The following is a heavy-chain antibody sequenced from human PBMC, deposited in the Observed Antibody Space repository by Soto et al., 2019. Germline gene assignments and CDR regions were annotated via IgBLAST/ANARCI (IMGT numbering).Heavy chain of an antibody. J-gene: IGHJ4*02. CDR1: GFTFSSYG. V-gene: IGHV3-33*01. CDR2: IWYDGSNK. D-gene: IGHD5-12*01. CDR3: ARGGDGYNAPGGY. Sequence: QVQLVESGGGVVQPGRSLRLSCAASGFTFSSYGMHWVRQAPGKGLEWVAVIWYDGSNKYYADSVKGRFTISRDNSKNTLYLQMNSLRAEDTAVYYCARGGDGYNAPGGYWGQGTLVTVSS.